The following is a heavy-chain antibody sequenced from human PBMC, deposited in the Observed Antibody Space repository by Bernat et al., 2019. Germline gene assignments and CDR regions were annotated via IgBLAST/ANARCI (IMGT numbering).Heavy chain of an antibody. J-gene: IGHJ4*02. CDR2: ILYDGDNK. Sequence: QVQLVESGGGVVQPGRSLRLSCAASGFTFSSHKMHWVRQAPGKGLEWVALILYDGDNKYYADSVKGRFTISRDNSKNTLDLQMNSLETEDTAVYYCARGLRPSSTVTTGYWGQGTLVTVSS. CDR1: GFTFSSHK. CDR3: ARGLRPSSTVTTGY. V-gene: IGHV3-30-3*01. D-gene: IGHD4-17*01.